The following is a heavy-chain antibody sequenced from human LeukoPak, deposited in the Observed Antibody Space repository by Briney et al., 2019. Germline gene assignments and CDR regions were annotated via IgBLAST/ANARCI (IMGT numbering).Heavy chain of an antibody. Sequence: SETLSLTCTVSDGSISSSSYYWGWIRQPPGMGLEWIGSIYYSGRTYSNPSLKSRVTISADTSKNQFSLKLSSVTAADTAVYYCAADTSGYYDFDYWGQGTLVTVSS. V-gene: IGHV4-39*01. CDR1: DGSISSSSYY. D-gene: IGHD3-22*01. J-gene: IGHJ4*02. CDR3: AADTSGYYDFDY. CDR2: IYYSGRT.